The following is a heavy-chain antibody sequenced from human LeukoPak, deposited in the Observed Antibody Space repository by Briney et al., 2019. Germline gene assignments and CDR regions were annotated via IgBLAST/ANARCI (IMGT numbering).Heavy chain of an antibody. Sequence: GRSLRLSCAASGFTFSSYAMHWVRQAPGKGLEWVAVISYDGSNKYYADSVKGRFTISRDNSKNTLYLQMNSLRAEDTAVYYCARGFSEWELLDWGRGTLVTVSS. V-gene: IGHV3-30-3*01. CDR1: GFTFSSYA. CDR2: ISYDGSNK. D-gene: IGHD1-26*01. CDR3: ARGFSEWELLD. J-gene: IGHJ2*01.